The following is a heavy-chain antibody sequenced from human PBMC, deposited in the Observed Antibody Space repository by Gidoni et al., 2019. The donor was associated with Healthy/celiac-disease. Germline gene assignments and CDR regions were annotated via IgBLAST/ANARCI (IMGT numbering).Heavy chain of an antibody. D-gene: IGHD5-18*01. V-gene: IGHV3-23*01. CDR3: AKDPLTEQLWSYYYYGMDV. Sequence: EVQLLESGGGLVQPGGSLRLSCAASGFTFSSYAMSWVRQAPGKGLEWVSAISGSGGSTYYADSVKGRFTISRDNSKNTLYLQMNSLRAEDTAVYYCAKDPLTEQLWSYYYYGMDVWGQGTTVTVSS. CDR2: ISGSGGST. CDR1: GFTFSSYA. J-gene: IGHJ6*02.